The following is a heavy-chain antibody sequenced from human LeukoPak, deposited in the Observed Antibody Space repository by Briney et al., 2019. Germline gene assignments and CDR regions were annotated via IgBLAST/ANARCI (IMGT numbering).Heavy chain of an antibody. J-gene: IGHJ3*02. CDR2: MNPDTGNT. D-gene: IGHD2-2*01. CDR1: GYTFTSYD. V-gene: IGHV1-8*01. Sequence: GASVKVSCKASGYTFTSYDINWVRQATGQGLEWMGWMNPDTGNTGYAQKLQGRVTMTTDTSTSTAYMELRSLRSDDTAVYYCASRKLGYCSSTSCSLDAFDIWGQGTMVTVSS. CDR3: ASRKLGYCSSTSCSLDAFDI.